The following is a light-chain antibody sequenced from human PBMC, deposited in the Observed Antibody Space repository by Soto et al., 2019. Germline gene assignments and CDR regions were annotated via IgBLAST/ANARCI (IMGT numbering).Light chain of an antibody. CDR3: SSYAVSTTLDV. V-gene: IGLV2-14*03. Sequence: QSALTQPASVSGSLGQSITISCTGTSSDVGGYNFVSWYQQHPGKAPELMIYDVSYRPSGVSNRFSGSKSGNTASLTISGLQAEDEAYYYCSSYAVSTTLDVFGTGTKVTVL. CDR2: DVS. J-gene: IGLJ1*01. CDR1: SSDVGGYNF.